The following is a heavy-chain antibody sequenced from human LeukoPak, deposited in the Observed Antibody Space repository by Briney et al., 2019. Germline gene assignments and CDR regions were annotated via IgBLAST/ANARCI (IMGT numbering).Heavy chain of an antibody. J-gene: IGHJ4*02. V-gene: IGHV3-48*03. CDR2: ISSSGSTI. CDR3: ARATALLLY. Sequence: PGGSLRLSCAASGFTFSSYEMNWVRQAPGKGLEWVSYISSSGSTIYYADSVKGRFTISRDNAKNPLYLQMNSLRAEDTAVYYCARATALLLYWGQGTLVTVSS. CDR1: GFTFSSYE. D-gene: IGHD3-10*01.